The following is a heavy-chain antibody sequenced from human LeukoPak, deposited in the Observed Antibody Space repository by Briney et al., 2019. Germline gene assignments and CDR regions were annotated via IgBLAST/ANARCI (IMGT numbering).Heavy chain of an antibody. CDR2: ISRSSST. CDR1: GFTFSSYS. Sequence: GSLRLSCAASGFTFSSYSLNWVRQAPGKGLGWVSYISRSSSTIYADSVKGRFTISRDNANNSLYLQMNSLRDDDTAVYYCARGFEIFDYWGQGTLVTVSS. D-gene: IGHD3-9*01. V-gene: IGHV3-48*02. CDR3: ARGFEIFDY. J-gene: IGHJ4*02.